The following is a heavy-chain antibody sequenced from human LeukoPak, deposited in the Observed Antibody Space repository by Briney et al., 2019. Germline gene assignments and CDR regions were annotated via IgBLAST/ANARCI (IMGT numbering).Heavy chain of an antibody. D-gene: IGHD3-3*01. CDR3: ARLSPLTTDAFDV. J-gene: IGHJ3*01. CDR1: GFTVSSNY. V-gene: IGHV3-53*01. CDR2: IYSGGST. Sequence: GGSLRLSCAASGFTVSSNYMSWVRQAPGKGLEWVSVIYSGGSTYYADSVKGRFTISRDNSKNTLYLQMNSLRAEDTAMYYCARLSPLTTDAFDVWGQGTMVTVSS.